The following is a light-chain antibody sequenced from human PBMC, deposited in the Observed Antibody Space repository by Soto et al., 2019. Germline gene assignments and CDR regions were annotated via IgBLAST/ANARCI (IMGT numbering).Light chain of an antibody. Sequence: DIQMTQSPSTLSASVVDTVTVTCRASQSVSGWLAWYQQKPGEAPKLLIYAASSLQSGVPSRFSGSGSETEFTLSISSLQPEDFATYFCRQIYSAPLTFGGGTKVDIK. CDR2: AAS. CDR3: RQIYSAPLT. V-gene: IGKV1-39*01. CDR1: QSVSGW. J-gene: IGKJ4*01.